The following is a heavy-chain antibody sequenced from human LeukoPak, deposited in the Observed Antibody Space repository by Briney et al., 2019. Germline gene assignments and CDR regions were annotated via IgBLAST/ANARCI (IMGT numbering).Heavy chain of an antibody. D-gene: IGHD1-1*01. J-gene: IGHJ4*02. CDR2: ISADGNKQ. CDR3: ASDPGPQTGTPYFDY. Sequence: GGSLRLSCSASGFTFSTFSMHWVRQAPGKGLEWLAVISADGNKQYHADSVKGRFTLSRDNSKNTLSLQMSSLRGEDTAVYYCASDPGPQTGTPYFDYWGQGTLVTVSS. V-gene: IGHV3-30-3*01. CDR1: GFTFSTFS.